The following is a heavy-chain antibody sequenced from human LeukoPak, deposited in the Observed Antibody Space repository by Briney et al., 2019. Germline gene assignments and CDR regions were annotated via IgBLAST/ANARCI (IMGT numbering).Heavy chain of an antibody. CDR3: ARAGSIAARLLARWFDP. CDR2: INPNSGGT. J-gene: IGHJ5*02. Sequence: ASVKVSCKASGYTFTGYYMHWVRQAPGQGLEWMGWINPNSGGTNYAQKFQGRVTMTRNTSISTAYMELSSLRSEDTAVYYCARAGSIAARLLARWFDPWGQGTLVTVSS. CDR1: GYTFTGYY. D-gene: IGHD6-6*01. V-gene: IGHV1-2*02.